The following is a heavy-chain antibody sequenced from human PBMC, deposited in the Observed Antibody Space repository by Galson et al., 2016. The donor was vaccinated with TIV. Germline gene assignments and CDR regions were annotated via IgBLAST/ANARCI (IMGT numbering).Heavy chain of an antibody. CDR3: ARETSTFTTVDHFYYYIDV. Sequence: SETLSLTCSVSGASITDNSWSWVRRPAGKGLEWIGRIYTNVKTDYNPSLKNRVSLSADTSKNEFSLKLSSVTAADTAVYYCARETSTFTTVDHFYYYIDVWGKGTAVTVSS. J-gene: IGHJ6*03. CDR1: GASITDNS. V-gene: IGHV4-4*07. CDR2: IYTNVKT. D-gene: IGHD5/OR15-5a*01.